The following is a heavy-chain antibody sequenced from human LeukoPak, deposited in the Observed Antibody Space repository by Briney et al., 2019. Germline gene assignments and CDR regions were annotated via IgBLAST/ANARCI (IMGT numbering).Heavy chain of an antibody. J-gene: IGHJ6*03. Sequence: ASVKVSCKASGYTFTGYYMHWVRQAPGQGLEWMGWINPNSGGTNYAQKFQGRVTMTRDTSISTAYMELSRLRSGDTAVYYCARGTIAASDYYYYYYMDVWGKGTTVTVSS. CDR2: INPNSGGT. V-gene: IGHV1-2*02. CDR3: ARGTIAASDYYYYYYMDV. CDR1: GYTFTGYY. D-gene: IGHD6-13*01.